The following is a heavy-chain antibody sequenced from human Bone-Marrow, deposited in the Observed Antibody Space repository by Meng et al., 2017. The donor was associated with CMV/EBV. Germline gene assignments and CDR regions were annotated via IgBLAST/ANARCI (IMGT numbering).Heavy chain of an antibody. J-gene: IGHJ5*02. V-gene: IGHV3-7*01. CDR1: GFTFSSYW. D-gene: IGHD2-2*01. Sequence: GGSLRLSCAASGFTFSSYWMSWVRQAPGKGLEWVASIKQDGSEKHYVDSVKGRFTISRDNAKKSLYLQMNSLRAEDTAVYYCARGFTRFDPWGQGTLVTVSS. CDR2: IKQDGSEK. CDR3: ARGFTRFDP.